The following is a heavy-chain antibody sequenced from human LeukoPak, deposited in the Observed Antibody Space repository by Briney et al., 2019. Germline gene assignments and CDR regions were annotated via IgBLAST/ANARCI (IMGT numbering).Heavy chain of an antibody. V-gene: IGHV1-46*01. Sequence: ASVTVSCKASGYTFTSYYMHWVRQAPGQGLEWMGIINTSGGSTSYAQKFQGRVTMTRDTSTSTVYMELRSLRSEDTAVYYCARAIVMVRGDLNWFDPWGQGSLVAVSS. D-gene: IGHD3-10*01. CDR3: ARAIVMVRGDLNWFDP. CDR2: INTSGGST. CDR1: GYTFTSYY. J-gene: IGHJ5*02.